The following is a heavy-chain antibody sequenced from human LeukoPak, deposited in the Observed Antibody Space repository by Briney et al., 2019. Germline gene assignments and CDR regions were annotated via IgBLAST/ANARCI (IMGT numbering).Heavy chain of an antibody. D-gene: IGHD3-10*01. CDR2: IWYDGSNK. V-gene: IGHV3-33*01. J-gene: IGHJ4*02. CDR1: GFTFSSYG. Sequence: GGSLRLSCAASGFTFSSYGMHWVRQAPGKGLEWVAVIWYDGSNKYYADSVKGRFTISRDNSKNTLYLQMNSLRAEDTAVYYCARDKYGSGSYSDYWGQGTLVTVSS. CDR3: ARDKYGSGSYSDY.